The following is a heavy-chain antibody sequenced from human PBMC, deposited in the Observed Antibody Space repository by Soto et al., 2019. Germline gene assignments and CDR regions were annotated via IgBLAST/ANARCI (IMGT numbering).Heavy chain of an antibody. CDR1: GFTFSNAW. J-gene: IGHJ6*02. V-gene: IGHV3-15*01. Sequence: PGGSLRLSCAASGFTFSNAWMSWVRQAPGKGLEWVGRIKSKTDGGTTDYAAPVKGRFTISRDDSKNTLYLQMNSLKTEDTAVYYCTTGGIVVVPAAIFTYGMDVWGQGTTVTVSS. CDR2: IKSKTDGGTT. D-gene: IGHD2-2*01. CDR3: TTGGIVVVPAAIFTYGMDV.